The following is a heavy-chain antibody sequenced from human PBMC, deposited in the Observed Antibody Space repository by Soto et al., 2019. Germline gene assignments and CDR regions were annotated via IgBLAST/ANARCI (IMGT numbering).Heavy chain of an antibody. J-gene: IGHJ4*02. CDR1: GGSISSSNW. V-gene: IGHV4-4*02. D-gene: IGHD3-10*01. CDR2: IYHSGST. Sequence: QVQLQESGPGLVKPSGTLSLTCAVSGGSISSSNWWSWVRQPPGKGLGWIGEIYHSGSTNYNPSLKSRVTISVDQSKNQFSLKLNSVTAADTAVYYCAKVRESRGPQPFDYWGQGTLVTVSS. CDR3: AKVRESRGPQPFDY.